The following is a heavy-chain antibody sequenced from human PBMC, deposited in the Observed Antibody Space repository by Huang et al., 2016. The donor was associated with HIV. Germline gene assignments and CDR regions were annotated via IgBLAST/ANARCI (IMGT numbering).Heavy chain of an antibody. Sequence: QVQLVESGGGVVQPGGSLRLACAASGFTFSNYPMHWVRQAPGKGLGWVVVSSYDDGSTTYFADSVKGRFTISRDKSKNTVYLQMSSLRADDTAVFYWARDVLRGLGYFDVWGRGTLVTVSS. CDR2: SSYDDGSTT. D-gene: IGHD4-17*01. J-gene: IGHJ2*01. CDR3: ARDVLRGLGYFDV. V-gene: IGHV3-30-3*01. CDR1: GFTFSNYP.